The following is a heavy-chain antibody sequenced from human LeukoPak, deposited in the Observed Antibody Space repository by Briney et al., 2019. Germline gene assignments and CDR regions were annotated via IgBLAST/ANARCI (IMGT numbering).Heavy chain of an antibody. D-gene: IGHD2-2*01. J-gene: IGHJ6*04. CDR2: IDPSDSYT. CDR3: AGKGFQLLLRGIYYYYGMDV. CDR1: GYSFTSYW. V-gene: IGHV5-10-1*01. Sequence: GESLKISCKGSGYSFTSYWISWVRQMPGKGLEWMGRIDPSDSYTNYSPSFQGHVTISADKSISPAYLQWSSLKASDTAMYYCAGKGFQLLLRGIYYYYGMDVWGKGTTVTVSS.